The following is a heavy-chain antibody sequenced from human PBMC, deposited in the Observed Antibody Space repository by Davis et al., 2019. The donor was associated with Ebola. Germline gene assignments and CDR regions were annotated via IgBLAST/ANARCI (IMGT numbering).Heavy chain of an antibody. V-gene: IGHV3-13*05. D-gene: IGHD6-13*01. CDR2: IGTDGDP. CDR1: GFTFSSYD. J-gene: IGHJ3*01. Sequence: GESLKIPCVASGFTFSSYDMQWVRQTAGEGLEWVSSIGTDGDPHYADSAKGRFTISRENAKNSLYLQMNYLNAGDTALYYCARGDSSTGRLGFAFDVWGQGTVVTVSS. CDR3: ARGDSSTGRLGFAFDV.